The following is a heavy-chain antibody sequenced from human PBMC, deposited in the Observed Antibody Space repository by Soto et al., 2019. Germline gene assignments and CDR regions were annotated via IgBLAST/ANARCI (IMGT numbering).Heavy chain of an antibody. CDR2: INHSGST. V-gene: IGHV4-34*01. D-gene: IGHD2-8*01. CDR1: GGSFSGYY. CDR3: ARGGPIVLMVYAITTRTNWFDP. J-gene: IGHJ5*02. Sequence: SETLSLTCAVYGGSFSGYYWSWIRQPPGKGLEWIGEINHSGSTNYNPSLKSRVTISVDTSKNQYSLKLSSVTAADTAVYYCARGGPIVLMVYAITTRTNWFDPWGQGTLVTVSS.